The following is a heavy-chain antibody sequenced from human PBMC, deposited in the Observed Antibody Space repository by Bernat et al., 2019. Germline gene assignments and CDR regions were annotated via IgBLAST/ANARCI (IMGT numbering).Heavy chain of an antibody. V-gene: IGHV4-38-2*02. CDR2: IYFSGTT. D-gene: IGHD3-22*01. CDR1: GYSISSESY. J-gene: IGHJ4*02. CDR3: VRDWGSGGYRPLDS. Sequence: QVQLQESGPGLVKPSETLSLTCAVSGYSISSESYWGWIRQSPGKGLEWIVSIYFSGTTYYKPSLKSRVTISLDMSKNQFSLRLTSVTAADTALYYCVRDWGSGGYRPLDSWGQGTLVTVSS.